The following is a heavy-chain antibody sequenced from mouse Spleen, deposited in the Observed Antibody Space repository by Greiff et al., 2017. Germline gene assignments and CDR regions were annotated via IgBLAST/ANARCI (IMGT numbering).Heavy chain of an antibody. V-gene: IGHV3-6*01. CDR1: GYSITSGYY. CDR2: ISYDGSN. J-gene: IGHJ4*01. Sequence: EVQRVESGPGLVKPSQSLSLTCSVTGYSITSGYYWNWIRQFPGNKLEWMGYISYDGSNNYNPSLKNRISITRDTSKNQFFLKLNSVTTEDTATYYCAGCFSTPYAMDYWGQGTSVTVSS. CDR3: AGCFSTPYAMDY. D-gene: IGHD2-1*01.